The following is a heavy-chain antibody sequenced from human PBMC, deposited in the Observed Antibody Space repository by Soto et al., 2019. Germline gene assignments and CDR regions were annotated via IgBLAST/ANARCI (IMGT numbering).Heavy chain of an antibody. J-gene: IGHJ6*02. D-gene: IGHD3-3*02. CDR1: GGAIISYY. CDR3: ARVAFSYFGMDV. CDR2: VFSSGST. Sequence: SETLSLTCSFPGGAIISYYWSWVRQPAGKGLEWIGRVFSSGSTNYNASLKSRVTMSIDTSKNEVSLTLRSVTAADTAVYYCARVAFSYFGMDVWGPGTTVTVSS. V-gene: IGHV4-4*07.